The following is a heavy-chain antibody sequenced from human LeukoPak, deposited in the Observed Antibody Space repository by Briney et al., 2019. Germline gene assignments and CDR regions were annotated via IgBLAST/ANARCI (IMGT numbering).Heavy chain of an antibody. CDR1: GVSIKSGDYS. D-gene: IGHD2-15*01. CDR3: AACASGSRYSGAPFDH. CDR2: FYQRGIS. J-gene: IGHJ4*02. V-gene: IGHV4-30-2*01. Sequence: RTSETLSLTCTVSGVSIKSGDYSWSWIRQPPGKGLEWIGFFYQRGISSNNPSLKRPVTIPLDTSQNHISLTLSTVTAADTALYFCAACASGSRYSGAPFDHWGQGALVTVSS.